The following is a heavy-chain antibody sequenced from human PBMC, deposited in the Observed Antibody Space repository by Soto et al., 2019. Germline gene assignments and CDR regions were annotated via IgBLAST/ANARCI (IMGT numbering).Heavy chain of an antibody. CDR3: ATGGIVVVPAAHNVGAFDI. D-gene: IGHD2-2*01. V-gene: IGHV1-24*01. J-gene: IGHJ3*02. Sequence: QVQLVQSGAEVKKPGASVKVSCKVSGYTLTELSMHWVRQAPGKGLEWMGGFDPEDGETIYAQKFQGRVTMTEDTSTDTAYMELSSLRSEDTAVYYCATGGIVVVPAAHNVGAFDIWGQGTMVTVSS. CDR1: GYTLTELS. CDR2: FDPEDGET.